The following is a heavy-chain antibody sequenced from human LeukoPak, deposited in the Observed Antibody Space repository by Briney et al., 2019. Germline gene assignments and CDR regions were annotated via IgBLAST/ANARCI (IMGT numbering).Heavy chain of an antibody. CDR2: IIPIFGTA. V-gene: IGHV1-69*13. D-gene: IGHD3-22*01. J-gene: IGHJ1*01. Sequence: ASVKVSCKASGGTFSSYAISWVRQAPGQGLEWMGGIIPIFGTANYAQKFQGRVTITADESTSTAYMELSSLRSEDTAVYYCARGSGYYDSSGYDFQHWGQGTLVTVSS. CDR3: ARGSGYYDSSGYDFQH. CDR1: GGTFSSYA.